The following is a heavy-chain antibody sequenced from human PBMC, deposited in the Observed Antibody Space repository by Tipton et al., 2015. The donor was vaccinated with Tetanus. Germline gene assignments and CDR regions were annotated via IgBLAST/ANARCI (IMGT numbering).Heavy chain of an antibody. J-gene: IGHJ5*02. CDR2: VIYDGPS. Sequence: TLSLTCTVSGVSVRSYYWSWIRQSPDKGLEWLGAVIYDGPSYYNPSLNSRVKISLDTSMNQFSLTLTFVTAADTALYYCARGVPYSTTMGSDWFDPWGQGTLVTVSS. D-gene: IGHD2-2*01. CDR1: GVSVRSYY. CDR3: ARGVPYSTTMGSDWFDP. V-gene: IGHV4-34*01.